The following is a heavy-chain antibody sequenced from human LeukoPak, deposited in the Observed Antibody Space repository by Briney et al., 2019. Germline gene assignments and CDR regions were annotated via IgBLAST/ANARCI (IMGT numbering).Heavy chain of an antibody. CDR3: ARDYYDSSGYYYFDY. CDR1: GFTFSSYA. CDR2: ISYDGSNK. V-gene: IGHV3-30*04. J-gene: IGHJ4*02. D-gene: IGHD3-22*01. Sequence: GGSLRLSCAASGFTFSSYAMHWVRQAPGKGLEWVAVISYDGSNKYYADSVKGRFTISRDNSKNTLYLQMNSLRAEDTAVYYCARDYYDSSGYYYFDYWGQGTLVTVSS.